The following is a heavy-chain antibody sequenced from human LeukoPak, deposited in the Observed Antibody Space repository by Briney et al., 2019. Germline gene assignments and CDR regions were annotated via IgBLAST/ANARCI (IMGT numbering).Heavy chain of an antibody. J-gene: IGHJ3*02. CDR2: IRSKAYGGTT. Sequence: GGSLRLSCTASGFTFGDYAMSWVRQAPGKGLEWVGFIRSKAYGGTTEYAASVKGRFTISRDDSKSIAYLQMNSLKTEDTAVYYCTSSWYCSSTSCSHAFDIWGQGTMVTVSS. D-gene: IGHD2-2*01. CDR1: GFTFGDYA. V-gene: IGHV3-49*04. CDR3: TSSWYCSSTSCSHAFDI.